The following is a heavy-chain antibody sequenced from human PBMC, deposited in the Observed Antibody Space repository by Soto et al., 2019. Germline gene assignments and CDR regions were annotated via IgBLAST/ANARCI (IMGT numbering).Heavy chain of an antibody. Sequence: QVQLVESGGGVVQPGRSLRLSCAASGFTFSSYGMHWVRQAPGKGLEWVAVIWYDGSNKYYADSVKGRFTISRDNSKNPLYLQMTSLRDEDTAVYDFAREDIVVVVSATGWYFDLWGRGTLVTVSS. D-gene: IGHD2-15*01. V-gene: IGHV3-33*01. CDR1: GFTFSSYG. CDR3: AREDIVVVVSATGWYFDL. CDR2: IWYDGSNK. J-gene: IGHJ2*01.